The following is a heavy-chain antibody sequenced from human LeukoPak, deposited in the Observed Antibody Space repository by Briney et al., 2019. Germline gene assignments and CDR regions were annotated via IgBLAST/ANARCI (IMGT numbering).Heavy chain of an antibody. D-gene: IGHD6-13*01. CDR2: INHSGSA. Sequence: RTSETLSLTCAVYGGSFSGYYWSWIRQPPGKGLEWIGEINHSGSANYNPSLKSRATISVDTSKNQFSLKLSSVTAADTAVYYCARARRIAAAGTLRHWFDPWGQGTLVTVSS. J-gene: IGHJ5*02. CDR3: ARARRIAAAGTLRHWFDP. CDR1: GGSFSGYY. V-gene: IGHV4-34*01.